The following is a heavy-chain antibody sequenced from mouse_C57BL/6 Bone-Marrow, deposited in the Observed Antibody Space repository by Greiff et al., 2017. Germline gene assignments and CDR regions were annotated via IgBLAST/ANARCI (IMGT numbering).Heavy chain of an antibody. Sequence: QVQLQQSGAELARPGASVKLSCKASGYTFTSYGISWVKQRTGKGLEWIGEIYTRSSNTYYNEKFKGKGTLTADKSASTAYMELRRLTSEDSSFYFCASLRQGAWFAYWGQGTLVTVSA. CDR1: GYTFTSYG. D-gene: IGHD2-12*01. CDR3: ASLRQGAWFAY. V-gene: IGHV1-81*01. J-gene: IGHJ3*01. CDR2: IYTRSSNT.